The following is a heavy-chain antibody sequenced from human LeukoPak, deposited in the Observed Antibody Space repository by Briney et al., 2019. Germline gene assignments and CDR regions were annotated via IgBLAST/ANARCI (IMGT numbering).Heavy chain of an antibody. CDR1: GGTFSSYA. J-gene: IGHJ5*02. Sequence: SVKVSCKASGGTFSSYAISWVRQAPGQGLEWMGGIIPIFGTANYAQKFQGRVTITADESTSTAYMELSSLRSEDTAVYYCARGAAAAGYLGWFDPWGQGTLATVSS. V-gene: IGHV1-69*01. CDR2: IIPIFGTA. D-gene: IGHD6-13*01. CDR3: ARGAAAAGYLGWFDP.